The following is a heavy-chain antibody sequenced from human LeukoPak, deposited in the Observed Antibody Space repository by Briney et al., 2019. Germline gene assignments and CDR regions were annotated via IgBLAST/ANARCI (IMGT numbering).Heavy chain of an antibody. CDR1: GFHFSSYA. J-gene: IGHJ4*02. Sequence: GGSLRLSCAASGFHFSSYAMNWVRQAPGKGLEWVSYISSSGSTIYYADSVKGRFTISRDNAKNSLYLQMNSLRAEDTAVYYCARFAPRYCSSTSCYRGGSLDYWGQGTLVTVSS. D-gene: IGHD2-2*01. CDR2: ISSSGSTI. V-gene: IGHV3-48*03. CDR3: ARFAPRYCSSTSCYRGGSLDY.